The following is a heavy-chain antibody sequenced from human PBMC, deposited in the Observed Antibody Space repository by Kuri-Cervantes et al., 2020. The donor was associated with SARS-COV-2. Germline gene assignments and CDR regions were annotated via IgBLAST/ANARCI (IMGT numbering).Heavy chain of an antibody. CDR1: GGTFSSYA. Sequence: SVKVSCKASGGTFSSYAISWVRQAPGQGLEWMGGIIPIFGTANYAQKFQGRVTITADESTSTAYMELSSLRSEDTAVYYCARFSRQGVRATTKVNYYYYYMDVWGKGNTVNGCS. CDR2: IIPIFGTA. J-gene: IGHJ6*03. CDR3: ARFSRQGVRATTKVNYYYYYMDV. D-gene: IGHD1-26*01. V-gene: IGHV1-69*13.